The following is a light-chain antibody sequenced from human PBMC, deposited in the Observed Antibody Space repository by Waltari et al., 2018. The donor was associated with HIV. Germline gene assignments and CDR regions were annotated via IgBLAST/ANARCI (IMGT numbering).Light chain of an antibody. V-gene: IGKV3D-15*03. Sequence: EIVMTQSPATLSVSPGERAPLSCRASQSVRNNVAWYQHKPGQSPRLLIHDASIRATGNPARFSGSGSWTEFTLAVSILQSEDFAVYYCQQYGDSPPATFGGGTKVEIK. CDR3: QQYGDSPPAT. CDR2: DAS. J-gene: IGKJ4*01. CDR1: QSVRNN.